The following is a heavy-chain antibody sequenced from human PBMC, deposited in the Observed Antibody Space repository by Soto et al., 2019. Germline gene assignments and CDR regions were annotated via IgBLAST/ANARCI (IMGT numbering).Heavy chain of an antibody. CDR1: CGSIISGDYY. CDR2: IYYSGST. Sequence: SETLSLTCTFSCGSIISGDYYWSWIRQPPGKGLEWIGYIYYSGSTYYNPSLKSRVTISVDTSKNQFSLKLSSVTAADTAVYYCARDTGYCSSTSCYSDAFDIWGQGTMVTVSS. CDR3: ARDTGYCSSTSCYSDAFDI. D-gene: IGHD2-2*01. V-gene: IGHV4-30-4*01. J-gene: IGHJ3*02.